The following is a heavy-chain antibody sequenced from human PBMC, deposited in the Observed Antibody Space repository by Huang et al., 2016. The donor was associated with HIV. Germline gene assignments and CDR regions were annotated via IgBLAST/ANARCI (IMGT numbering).Heavy chain of an antibody. V-gene: IGHV4-59*11. J-gene: IGHJ4*02. Sequence: QVQLQESGPGLVKPSETLSLTCIVSGGTITNHYWGWIRQAPGKGLNWIGSIYYSGSTNDNPSLKSRVTRLVDRSKNQFSLKMSSVTAADTAVYYCARLGYCGGDCYSGPFDHWGQGIQVTVSS. D-gene: IGHD2-21*02. CDR1: GGTITNHY. CDR3: ARLGYCGGDCYSGPFDH. CDR2: IYYSGST.